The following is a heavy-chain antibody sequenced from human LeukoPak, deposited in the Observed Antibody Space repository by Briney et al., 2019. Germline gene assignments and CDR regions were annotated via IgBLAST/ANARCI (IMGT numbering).Heavy chain of an antibody. J-gene: IGHJ4*02. CDR2: IYYSGST. CDR1: SGSISSHY. D-gene: IGHD3-10*01. V-gene: IGHV4-59*11. Sequence: SETLSLTCTVSSGSISSHYWSWIRQPPGKGLEWIGYIYYSGSTNYNPSLKSRVTISVDTSKNQFYLKLSSVTAADTAVYYCARGGGYYGSGSYYNGVFDYWGQGTLVTVSS. CDR3: ARGGGYYGSGSYYNGVFDY.